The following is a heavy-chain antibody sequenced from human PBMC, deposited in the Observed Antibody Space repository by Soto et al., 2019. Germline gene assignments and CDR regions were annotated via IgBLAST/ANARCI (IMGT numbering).Heavy chain of an antibody. D-gene: IGHD3-3*01. CDR2: IFYSGST. V-gene: IGHV4-61*01. CDR1: GGSVSSGSYY. CDR3: ARGMSGDLTWALY. Sequence: QVQLQESGPGLVKPSETLSLTCTVSGGSVSSGSYYWNWIRQPPGKGLEWIGYIFYSGSTTYNPSLKSRGTISVDTSKNQFSLKRSSVTAADTAVYDCARGMSGDLTWALYWGQGTLVTVSS. J-gene: IGHJ4*02.